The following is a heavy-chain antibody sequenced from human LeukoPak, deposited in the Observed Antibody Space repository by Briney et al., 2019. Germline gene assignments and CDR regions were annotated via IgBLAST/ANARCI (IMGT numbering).Heavy chain of an antibody. J-gene: IGHJ4*02. CDR3: ARDRRYSSSWYFWN. CDR2: IYSGGDT. Sequence: GGSLRLSRAVSGFIVSRNYMSCVRQAPGKGLEGGSIIYSGGDTYYADSVKGRFTISRDDYNNTLYLQMNSLRAEDTGVYYCARDRRYSSSWYFWNWGQGALVTVSS. D-gene: IGHD6-13*01. CDR1: GFIVSRNY. V-gene: IGHV3-53*01.